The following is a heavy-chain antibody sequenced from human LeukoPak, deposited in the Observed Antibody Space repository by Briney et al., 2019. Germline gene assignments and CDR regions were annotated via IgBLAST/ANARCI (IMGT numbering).Heavy chain of an antibody. Sequence: QPGGSLRLSCAASGFTFGTYNMNWVRQAPGKGLEWVSYISFSSSTIHYADSVKGRFTISRDNAKNSLYLQMNSLRDEDTAVYYCATKMATKGSFEYWGQGTLVTVSS. CDR3: ATKMATKGSFEY. V-gene: IGHV3-48*02. CDR1: GFTFGTYN. CDR2: ISFSSSTI. J-gene: IGHJ4*02. D-gene: IGHD5-24*01.